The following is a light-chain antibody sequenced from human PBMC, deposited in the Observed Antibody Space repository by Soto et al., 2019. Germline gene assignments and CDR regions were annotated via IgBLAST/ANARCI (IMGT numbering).Light chain of an antibody. CDR2: DAS. CDR3: QQYDKWISIT. J-gene: IGKJ5*01. CDR1: QSVGRK. V-gene: IGKV3-15*01. Sequence: EIVMTQSPATLSVSTGERATLSCRASQSVGRKLVCYQQKAGQAPRPLIFDASTRVTGIPARFSGSGSGTEFTLSISSLEPEDFAVYYCQQYDKWISITFGQGTRLEIK.